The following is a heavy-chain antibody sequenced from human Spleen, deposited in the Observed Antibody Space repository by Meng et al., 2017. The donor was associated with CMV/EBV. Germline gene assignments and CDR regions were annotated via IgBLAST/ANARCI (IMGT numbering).Heavy chain of an antibody. V-gene: IGHV3-53*01. J-gene: IGHJ4*02. CDR3: AKNWGVAAAGTGRLDY. D-gene: IGHD6-13*01. Sequence: GESLKISCAVSGFTVINNYMSWVRQAPGKGLEWVSVIYTAGSGGITYYADSVRGRFTISRDNSKNTIYLQMSSLRAEDAAVYYCAKNWGVAAAGTGRLDYWGQGTLVTVSS. CDR1: GFTVINNY. CDR2: IYTAGSGGIT.